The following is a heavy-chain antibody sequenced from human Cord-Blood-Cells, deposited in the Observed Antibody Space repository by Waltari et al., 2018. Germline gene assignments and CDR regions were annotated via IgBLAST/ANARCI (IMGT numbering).Heavy chain of an antibody. D-gene: IGHD3-3*01. J-gene: IGHJ3*02. CDR3: ARDIGFYDFWSGYDAFDI. V-gene: IGHV4-4*07. Sequence: QVQLQESGPGLVKPSETLSLTCTVSGGSISSYYWSWIRQPAGQGLEWIGRIYTSGSTNYNPSLKSRVTMSVDTSKNQFSLKLSSVTAADTAVYYCARDIGFYDFWSGYDAFDIWGQGTMVTVSS. CDR1: GGSISSYY. CDR2: IYTSGST.